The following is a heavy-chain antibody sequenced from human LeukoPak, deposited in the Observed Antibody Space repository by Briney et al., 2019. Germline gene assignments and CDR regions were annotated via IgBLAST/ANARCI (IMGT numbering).Heavy chain of an antibody. D-gene: IGHD6-6*01. CDR1: GGSISSSNYY. V-gene: IGHV4-39*01. Sequence: PSETLSLTCTVSGGSISSSNYYWSWIRQPPGKGLEWIGEINHSGSTNYNPSLKSRVTISVDTSKNQFSLKLSSVTAADTAVYYCARQAYSSSSDYWGQGTLVTVSS. CDR2: INHSGST. CDR3: ARQAYSSSSDY. J-gene: IGHJ4*02.